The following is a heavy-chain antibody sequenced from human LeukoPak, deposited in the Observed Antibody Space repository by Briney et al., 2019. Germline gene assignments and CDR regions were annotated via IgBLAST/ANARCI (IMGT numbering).Heavy chain of an antibody. Sequence: GASVKVSCKASGGTFSSYAISWVRQAPGQGLEWMGGIIPIFGTANYAQKFQGRVTITTDESTSTAYMELSSLRSEDTAVYYCARESPITISSSATDYYYMDVWGKGTTVTVSS. CDR2: IIPIFGTA. V-gene: IGHV1-69*05. D-gene: IGHD3-9*01. CDR3: ARESPITISSSATDYYYMDV. J-gene: IGHJ6*03. CDR1: GGTFSSYA.